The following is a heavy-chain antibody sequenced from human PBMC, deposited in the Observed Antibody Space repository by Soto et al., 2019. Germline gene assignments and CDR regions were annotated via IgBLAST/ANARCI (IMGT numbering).Heavy chain of an antibody. D-gene: IGHD2-15*01. V-gene: IGHV3-30*18. J-gene: IGHJ4*02. CDR3: AKDIHGGVVVVAAGY. Sequence: GGSLRLSCAASGFTFSSYGMHWVRQAPGKGLEWVAVISYDGSNKYHADSVKGRFTISRDNSKNTLYLQMNSLRAEDTAVYYCAKDIHGGVVVVAAGYWGQGTLVTVSS. CDR2: ISYDGSNK. CDR1: GFTFSSYG.